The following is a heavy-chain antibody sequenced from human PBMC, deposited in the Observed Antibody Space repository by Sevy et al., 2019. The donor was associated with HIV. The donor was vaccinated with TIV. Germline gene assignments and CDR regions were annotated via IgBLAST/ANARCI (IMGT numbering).Heavy chain of an antibody. V-gene: IGHV3-23*01. Sequence: GGSLRLSCAASGFTFSSYAMSWVRQAPGKGLEWVSAISGSGGSTYYANSVKGRFTISRDNSKNTLYLQMNSLRAEDTAVYYCAKCYGDYDAFDIWGQGTMVTVSS. D-gene: IGHD4-17*01. CDR3: AKCYGDYDAFDI. J-gene: IGHJ3*02. CDR2: ISGSGGST. CDR1: GFTFSSYA.